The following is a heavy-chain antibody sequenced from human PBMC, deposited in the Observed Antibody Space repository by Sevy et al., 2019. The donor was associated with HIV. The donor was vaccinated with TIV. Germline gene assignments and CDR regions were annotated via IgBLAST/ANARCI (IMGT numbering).Heavy chain of an antibody. J-gene: IGHJ4*02. V-gene: IGHV4-31*03. Sequence: SETLSLTCTVSGGSISSGGYYWSWIRQHPGKGLEWIGYIYYSGSTYYHPSLKSRVTISVDTSKNQFSLKLSSVTAADTAVYYCALSNPDCSSTSCPQTFDYWGQGTLVTVSS. CDR3: ALSNPDCSSTSCPQTFDY. D-gene: IGHD2-2*01. CDR1: GGSISSGGYY. CDR2: IYYSGST.